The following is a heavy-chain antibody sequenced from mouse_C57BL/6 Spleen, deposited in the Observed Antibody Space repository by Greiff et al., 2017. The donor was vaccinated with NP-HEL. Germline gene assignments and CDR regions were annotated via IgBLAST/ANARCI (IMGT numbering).Heavy chain of an antibody. J-gene: IGHJ4*01. CDR3: ARRHYDYDGYYAMDD. CDR2: INPNNGGT. V-gene: IGHV1-26*01. Sequence: VQLQQSGPELVKPGASVKISCKASGYTFTDYYMNWVKQSHGKSLEWIGDINPNNGGTSYIQKFKGKATLTVDKSSSTAYMERRSLTSEDSAVYYCARRHYDYDGYYAMDDWGQGTAGTVAA. D-gene: IGHD2-4*01. CDR1: GYTFTDYY.